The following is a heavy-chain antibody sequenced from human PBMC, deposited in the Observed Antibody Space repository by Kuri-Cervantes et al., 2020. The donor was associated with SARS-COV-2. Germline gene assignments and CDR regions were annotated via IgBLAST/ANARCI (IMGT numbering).Heavy chain of an antibody. J-gene: IGHJ4*02. CDR3: ARTTGGYTLPDY. V-gene: IGHV3-30*04. CDR2: ISYDGSNK. Sequence: GESLKISCAASGFTFSSYAMSWVRQAPGKGPEWVAVISYDGSNKYYADSVKGRFTISRDNSKNTLYLQMNSLRAEDTAVYYCARTTGGYTLPDYWGQGTLVTVSS. CDR1: GFTFSSYA. D-gene: IGHD6-13*01.